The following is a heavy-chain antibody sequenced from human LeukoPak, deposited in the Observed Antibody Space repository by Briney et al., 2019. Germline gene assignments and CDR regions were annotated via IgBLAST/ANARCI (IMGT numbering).Heavy chain of an antibody. V-gene: IGHV3-7*04. CDR3: ARGYCTNGVCPPSY. D-gene: IGHD2-8*01. J-gene: IGHJ4*02. Sequence: GGSLRLSCAASGFTFSSYWMSWVRQAPGKGLEWVANIEQDGSEKYYVDSVKGRFTISRDNAKNSLYLQMNSLRAEDTAVYYCARGYCTNGVCPPSYWGQGTLVTVSS. CDR2: IEQDGSEK. CDR1: GFTFSSYW.